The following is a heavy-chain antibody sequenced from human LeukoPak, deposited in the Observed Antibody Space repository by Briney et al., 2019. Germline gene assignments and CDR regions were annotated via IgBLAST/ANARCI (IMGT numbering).Heavy chain of an antibody. D-gene: IGHD2-8*01. CDR2: IIPIFGTA. J-gene: IGHJ3*02. CDR3: ARFLCDNGVCHRAFDI. Sequence: GASVKVSCKASGGTFSSYAISWVRQAPGQGLEWMGGIIPIFGTANYAQKFRGRVTITADKSTRTAYMELSSLRSDDTAVYFCARFLCDNGVCHRAFDIWGQGTTVTVS. CDR1: GGTFSSYA. V-gene: IGHV1-69*06.